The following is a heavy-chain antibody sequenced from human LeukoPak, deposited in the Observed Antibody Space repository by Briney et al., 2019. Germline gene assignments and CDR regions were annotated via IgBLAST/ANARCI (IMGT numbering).Heavy chain of an antibody. D-gene: IGHD3-22*01. CDR3: ARCYYDGSGFYYYFDY. V-gene: IGHV3-23*01. Sequence: QAGGSLRLSCAASGFTFSSYAMSWVRQAPGKGLEWVSAISGSGGSTYYADSVKGRFTISRDNPKNTLYLQMNSLRAEDTAVYYCARCYYDGSGFYYYFDYWGQGTLVTVSS. CDR1: GFTFSSYA. J-gene: IGHJ4*02. CDR2: ISGSGGST.